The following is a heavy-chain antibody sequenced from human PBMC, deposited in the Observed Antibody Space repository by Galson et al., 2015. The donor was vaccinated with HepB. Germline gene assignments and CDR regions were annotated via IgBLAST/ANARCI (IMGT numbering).Heavy chain of an antibody. Sequence: SLRLSCAASGFTFSSYWMSWVRQAPGKGLEWVANIKQDGSEKYYVDSVKGRFTISRDNAKNSLYLQMNRLRAEDTAVYYCARGTYGGAAAGYYYYYGMDVWGQGTTVTVSS. J-gene: IGHJ6*02. V-gene: IGHV3-7*03. CDR1: GFTFSSYW. D-gene: IGHD6-13*01. CDR3: ARGTYGGAAAGYYYYYGMDV. CDR2: IKQDGSEK.